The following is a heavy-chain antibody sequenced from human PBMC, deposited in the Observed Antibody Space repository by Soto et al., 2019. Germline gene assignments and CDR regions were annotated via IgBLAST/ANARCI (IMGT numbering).Heavy chain of an antibody. CDR3: ARPEHGSSQLNPLDY. CDR2: IIPIFGTA. V-gene: IGHV1-69*01. J-gene: IGHJ4*02. Sequence: QVQLVQSGAEVKKPGSSVKVSCKASGGTFSSYAISWVRQAPGQGLEWMGGIIPIFGTANYAQKFQGRVTITADESTSTAYMELSSLRSDDTAVYYCARPEHGSSQLNPLDYWGQGTLVTVSS. CDR1: GGTFSSYA. D-gene: IGHD6-13*01.